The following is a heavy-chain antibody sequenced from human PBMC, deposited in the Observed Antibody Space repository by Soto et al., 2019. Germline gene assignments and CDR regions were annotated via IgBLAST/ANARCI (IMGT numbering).Heavy chain of an antibody. Sequence: SETLSLTCTVSGGSISSYYWSWIRQPPGKGLEWIGYIYYSGSTNYNPSLKSRVTISVDTSKNQFSLKLSSVTAADTAVYYCAIHSTAMVTLDYYYYMDVWGKGTTVTVSS. CDR1: GGSISSYY. CDR2: IYYSGST. J-gene: IGHJ6*03. CDR3: AIHSTAMVTLDYYYYMDV. D-gene: IGHD5-18*01. V-gene: IGHV4-59*01.